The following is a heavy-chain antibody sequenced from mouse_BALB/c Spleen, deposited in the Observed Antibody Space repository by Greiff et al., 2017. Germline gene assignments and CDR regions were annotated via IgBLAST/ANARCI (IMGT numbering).Heavy chain of an antibody. Sequence: EVKLMESGPGLVKPSQSLSLTCTVTGYSITSDYAWNWIRQFPGNKLEWMGYISYSGSTSYNPSLKSRISITRDTSKNQFFLQLNSVTTEDTATYYCARNYPYYYAMDYWGQGTSVTVSS. CDR2: ISYSGST. J-gene: IGHJ4*01. CDR1: GYSITSDYA. CDR3: ARNYPYYYAMDY. V-gene: IGHV3-2*02. D-gene: IGHD2-1*01.